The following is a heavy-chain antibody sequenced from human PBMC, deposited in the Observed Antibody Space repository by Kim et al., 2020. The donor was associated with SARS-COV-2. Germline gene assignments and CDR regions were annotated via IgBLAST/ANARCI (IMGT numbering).Heavy chain of an antibody. CDR3: ARDPWAAAGATEYFQH. CDR2: INAGNGNT. D-gene: IGHD6-13*01. J-gene: IGHJ1*01. CDR1: GYTFTSYA. V-gene: IGHV1-3*01. Sequence: ASVKVSCKASGYTFTSYAMHWVRQAPGQRLEWMGWINAGNGNTKYSQKFQGRVTITRDTSASTAYMELSSLRSEDTAVYYCARDPWAAAGATEYFQHWGQGTLVTISS.